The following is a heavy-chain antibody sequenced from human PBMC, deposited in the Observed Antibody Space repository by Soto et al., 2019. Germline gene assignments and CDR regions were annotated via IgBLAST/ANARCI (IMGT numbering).Heavy chain of an antibody. D-gene: IGHD6-19*01. CDR3: AREVAVTSYYYYYGMDV. CDR1: GYTFTGYY. CDR2: INPNSGGT. Sequence: ASVNVSGKAAGYTFTGYYMHWVRQPPGQGLEWMGWINPNSGGTNYAQKFQGRDTMTRDTSISTAYMELSRLRYDDTAVYYCAREVAVTSYYYYYGMDVWGQGTPVTVYS. J-gene: IGHJ6*02. V-gene: IGHV1-2*02.